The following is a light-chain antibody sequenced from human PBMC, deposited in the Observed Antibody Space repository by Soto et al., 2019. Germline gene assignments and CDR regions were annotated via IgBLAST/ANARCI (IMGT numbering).Light chain of an antibody. J-gene: IGKJ4*01. Sequence: DIVMTQSPDSLAVSLGARATINCKSSQSVLYSSNNKNYLAWYQQKPGQPPKLLIYWASTRESGVPDRFSGSGSVTDFTLTISSLQAEDVAVYYCQQFYSTPITFGGGTKVEIK. CDR1: QSVLYSSNNKNY. CDR3: QQFYSTPIT. V-gene: IGKV4-1*01. CDR2: WAS.